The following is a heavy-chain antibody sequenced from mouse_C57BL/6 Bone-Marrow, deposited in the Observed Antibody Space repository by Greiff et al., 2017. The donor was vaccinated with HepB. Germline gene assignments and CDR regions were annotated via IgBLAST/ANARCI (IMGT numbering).Heavy chain of an antibody. Sequence: DVMLVESGGGLVKPGGSLKLSCAASGFTFSSYAMSWVRQTPEKRLEWVATISDGGSYTYYPDNVKGRFTISRDNAKNNLYLQMSHLKSEDTAMYYCARGGMNPYYAMDYWGQGTSVTVSS. V-gene: IGHV5-4*03. D-gene: IGHD2-10*02. CDR3: ARGGMNPYYAMDY. J-gene: IGHJ4*01. CDR2: ISDGGSYT. CDR1: GFTFSSYA.